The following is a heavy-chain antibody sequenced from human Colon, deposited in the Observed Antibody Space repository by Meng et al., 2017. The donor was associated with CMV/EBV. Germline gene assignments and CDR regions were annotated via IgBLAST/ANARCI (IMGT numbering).Heavy chain of an antibody. D-gene: IGHD3-10*01. CDR1: GGSISSSSYY. V-gene: IGHV4-39*07. CDR2: VYYSGST. J-gene: IGHJ4*02. Sequence: SETLSLTCTVSGGSISSSSYYWGWIRQPPGKGLEWIVSVYYSGSTYYNPSLKSRVAISVDTSKNQFSLKLRSVTDADSAVYYCARQGPIYYGSGGQIDYWGQGTLVTVSS. CDR3: ARQGPIYYGSGGQIDY.